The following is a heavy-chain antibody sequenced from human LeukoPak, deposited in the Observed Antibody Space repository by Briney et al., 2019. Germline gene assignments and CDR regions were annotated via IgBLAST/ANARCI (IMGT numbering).Heavy chain of an antibody. V-gene: IGHV3-23*01. J-gene: IGHJ5*01. CDR2: INANSGTT. CDR3: AKPIGGGLAVTADWFHP. Sequence: GGSLRLSCAASGFAFSVYAMSWLRQPPGKGLGWVSTINANSGTTSYAASVRGRFTISRDNSKNTLYLRLNTLRADDTATYYCAKPIGGGLAVTADWFHPWGQGTLVVVSS. D-gene: IGHD6-19*01. CDR1: GFAFSVYA.